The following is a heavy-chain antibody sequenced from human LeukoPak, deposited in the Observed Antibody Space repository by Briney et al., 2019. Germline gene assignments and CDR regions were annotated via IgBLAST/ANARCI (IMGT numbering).Heavy chain of an antibody. CDR3: ARDVEYYYFDY. V-gene: IGHV3-21*01. D-gene: IGHD2/OR15-2a*01. J-gene: IGHJ4*02. Sequence: KPGGSLRLSCAASGFTFSSYSMNWVRQAPGKGLEWVSSISSSSSYIYYADSVKGRFTLSRDNARNSLYLQMNSLRAEDTAVYYCARDVEYYYFDYWGQGTLVTVSS. CDR2: ISSSSSYI. CDR1: GFTFSSYS.